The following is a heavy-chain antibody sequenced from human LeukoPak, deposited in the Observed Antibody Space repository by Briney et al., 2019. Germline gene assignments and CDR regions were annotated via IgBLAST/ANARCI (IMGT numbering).Heavy chain of an antibody. CDR1: GYSFTSYW. CDR2: IYPGDSDT. D-gene: IGHD3-10*01. V-gene: IGHV5-51*01. Sequence: RGESLKISCKGSGYSFTSYWIGWVRQVPGKGLEWMGTIYPGDSDTRYSPSFQGQVTISADKSISTAYLQWSSLKASDTAMYYCARRGSGSYYNQNWFDPWGQGTLVTVSS. J-gene: IGHJ5*02. CDR3: ARRGSGSYYNQNWFDP.